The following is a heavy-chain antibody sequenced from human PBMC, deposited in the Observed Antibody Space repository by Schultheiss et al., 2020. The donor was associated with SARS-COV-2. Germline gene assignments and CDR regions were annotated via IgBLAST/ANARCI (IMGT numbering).Heavy chain of an antibody. CDR2: LTHSGST. J-gene: IGHJ6*02. CDR1: GGSISSSNW. Sequence: SQTLSLTCTVSGGSISSSNWWSWIRQPSGKGLEWIGELTHSGSTNYSPSLKSRVTISVDTSKNQFSLKLSSVTAADTAVYYCARVSTVTTSAYYYYGMDVWGQGTTVTVSS. CDR3: ARVSTVTTSAYYYYGMDV. D-gene: IGHD4-11*01. V-gene: IGHV4-4*02.